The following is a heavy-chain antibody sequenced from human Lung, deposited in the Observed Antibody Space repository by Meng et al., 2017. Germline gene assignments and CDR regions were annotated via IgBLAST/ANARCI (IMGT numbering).Heavy chain of an antibody. Sequence: QVTLMQSGAEVKKPGASVKVSCNASGYTFTTYGSSWVRQAPGQGLEWMGWISPYNGYTSSIQKFQGRVTMTTDTSTSTAYMELMSLGSDDTAVYYCAILSHCTGGTCYPYDYWGQGTLVTVSS. CDR3: AILSHCTGGTCYPYDY. CDR1: GYTFTTYG. CDR2: ISPYNGYT. V-gene: IGHV1-18*01. D-gene: IGHD2-15*01. J-gene: IGHJ4*02.